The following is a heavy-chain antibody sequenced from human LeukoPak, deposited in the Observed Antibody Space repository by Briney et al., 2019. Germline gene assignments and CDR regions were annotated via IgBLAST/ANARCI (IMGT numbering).Heavy chain of an antibody. CDR3: ARVRGGSKVATIDSFDY. CDR1: GGTFSSYA. V-gene: IGHV1-69*04. CDR2: ITPILGIA. D-gene: IGHD5-12*01. J-gene: IGHJ4*02. Sequence: SVKVSCKASGGTFSSYAISWVRQAPGQGLEWMGRITPILGIANYAQKFQGRVTITADKSTSTAYMELSSLRSEDTAVYYCARVRGGSKVATIDSFDYWGQGTLVTVSS.